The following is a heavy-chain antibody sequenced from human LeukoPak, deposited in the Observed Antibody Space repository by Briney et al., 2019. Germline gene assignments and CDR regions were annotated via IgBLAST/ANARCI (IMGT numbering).Heavy chain of an antibody. V-gene: IGHV3-21*01. J-gene: IGHJ4*01. D-gene: IGHD5-12*01. CDR1: GFTFSSYS. CDR3: ARSYSGYDFVNGY. Sequence: PGGSLRLSCAASGFTFSSYSMNWVRQAPGKGLEWVSSISSSSSYIYYADSVKGRFTISRDNAKNSLYLQMNSLRAEDTAVYYCARSYSGYDFVNGYWGXXTLVTVSS. CDR2: ISSSSSYI.